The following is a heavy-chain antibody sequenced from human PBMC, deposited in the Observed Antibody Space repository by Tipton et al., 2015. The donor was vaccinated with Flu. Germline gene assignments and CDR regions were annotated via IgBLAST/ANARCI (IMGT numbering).Heavy chain of an antibody. CDR1: GDSIRSVTYY. CDR3: ERVDIVLVPSGSKENWFDP. CDR2: IYYSGNA. D-gene: IGHD2-8*02. Sequence: TLSLTCTVSGDSIRSVTYYWGWIRQPPGKGLEWIGNIYYSGNAYYNPSLKSRVTILVDTSKNQMSLNLNSVTAADTAVYYCERVDIVLVPSGSKENWFDPWLQGILVTVSS. J-gene: IGHJ5*02. V-gene: IGHV4-39*07.